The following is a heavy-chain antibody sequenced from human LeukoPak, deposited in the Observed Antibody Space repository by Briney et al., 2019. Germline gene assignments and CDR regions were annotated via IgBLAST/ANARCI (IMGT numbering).Heavy chain of an antibody. CDR1: GGSISIGGYY. CDR2: IYYSGST. D-gene: IGHD1-1*01. J-gene: IGHJ4*02. CDR3: ASRMEYYFDY. Sequence: PSETLSLTCTVSGGSISIGGYYWSWIRQHPGKGREWIGYIYYSGSTYYNPSLKSRVTISVDTSKNQFSLKLSSVTAADTAVYYCASRMEYYFDYWGQGTLVTVSS. V-gene: IGHV4-31*03.